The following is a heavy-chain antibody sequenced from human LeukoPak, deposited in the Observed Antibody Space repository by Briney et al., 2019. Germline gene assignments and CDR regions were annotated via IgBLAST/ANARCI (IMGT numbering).Heavy chain of an antibody. D-gene: IGHD6-19*01. CDR1: GFTFSRFN. CDR3: AGDSSGWYYFDY. Sequence: GGSLRLSCAASGFTFSRFNMNWVRQAPGKGLEWVSYISRSSGSSIYYADSVKGRFTISRDNAKNSLYLQMNSLRAEDTAVYYCAGDSSGWYYFDYWGQGILVTVSS. V-gene: IGHV3-48*03. CDR2: ISRSSGSSI. J-gene: IGHJ4*02.